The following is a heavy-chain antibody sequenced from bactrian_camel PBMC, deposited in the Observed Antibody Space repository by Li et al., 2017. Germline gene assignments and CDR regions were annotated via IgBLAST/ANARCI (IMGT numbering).Heavy chain of an antibody. Sequence: HVQLVESGGGSVQAGETLRLSCTGSGFTFDDSGMGWFRQAPGKEREAVAGIYTDGAETTYYADSVKGRFTISQGNAKNTVYLEMNSLKPEDTAMYYCAAGRFCKVVAVELVAYWGQGTQVTVS. D-gene: IGHD6*01. CDR1: GFTFDDSG. V-gene: IGHV3S63*01. CDR2: IYTDGAETT. CDR3: AAGRFCKVVAVELVAY. J-gene: IGHJ4*01.